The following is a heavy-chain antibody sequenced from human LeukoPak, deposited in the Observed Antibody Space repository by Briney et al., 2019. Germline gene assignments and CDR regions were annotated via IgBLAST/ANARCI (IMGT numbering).Heavy chain of an antibody. Sequence: SETLSLTCAVYGGSFSGYYWSWIRQPPGKGLEWIGEINHSGSTNYNPSLKSRVTISVDTSKNQFSLKLSSVTAADTAVYYCARLGYYDFWSGYSHDAFDIWGQGTMVTVSS. CDR3: ARLGYYDFWSGYSHDAFDI. CDR1: GGSFSGYY. CDR2: INHSGST. V-gene: IGHV4-34*01. D-gene: IGHD3-3*01. J-gene: IGHJ3*02.